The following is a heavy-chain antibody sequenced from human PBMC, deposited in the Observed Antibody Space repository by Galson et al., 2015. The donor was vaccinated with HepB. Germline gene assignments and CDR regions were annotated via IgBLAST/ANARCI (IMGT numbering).Heavy chain of an antibody. V-gene: IGHV3-30-3*01. J-gene: IGHJ6*03. CDR1: GFTFSSYA. CDR2: ISYDGSNK. D-gene: IGHD3-10*01. Sequence: SLRLSCAASGFTFSSYAMHWVRQAPGKGPEWVAVISYDGSNKYYADSVKGRFTISRDNSKNTLYLQMNSLRAEDTAVYYCARGKGGRRYYYYYMDVWGKGTTVTVS. CDR3: ARGKGGRRYYYYYMDV.